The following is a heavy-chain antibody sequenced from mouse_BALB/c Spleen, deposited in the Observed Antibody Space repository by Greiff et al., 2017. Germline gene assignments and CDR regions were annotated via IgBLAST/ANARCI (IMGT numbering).Heavy chain of an antibody. J-gene: IGHJ4*01. V-gene: IGHV5-6-5*01. Sequence: DVKLVESGGGLVKPGGSLKLSCAASGFTFSSYAMSWVRQTPEKRLEWVASISSGGSTYYPDSVKGRFTISRDNARNILYLQMSSLRSEDTAMYYCARDGTYYAMDYWGQGTSVTVSS. CDR2: ISSGGST. D-gene: IGHD2-1*01. CDR1: GFTFSSYA. CDR3: ARDGTYYAMDY.